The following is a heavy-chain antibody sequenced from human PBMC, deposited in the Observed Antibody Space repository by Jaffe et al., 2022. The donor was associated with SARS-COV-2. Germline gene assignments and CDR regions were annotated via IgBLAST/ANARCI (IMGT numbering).Heavy chain of an antibody. CDR1: GFTFSDSS. V-gene: IGHV3-73*01. CDR2: IRGKSNNYAT. CDR3: AREDSPLLRTSSGPVINNYYAMDV. D-gene: IGHD1-26*01. Sequence: EMQLVESGGGLVQPGESLKVSCVGSGFTFSDSSIHWVRQAPGKGLEWVGRIRGKSNNYATALGTSVKGRFTVSRDDSKNTAYLQMNSLSAEDSAVYYCAREDSPLLRTSSGPVINNYYAMDVWGQGTTVTVS. J-gene: IGHJ6*02.